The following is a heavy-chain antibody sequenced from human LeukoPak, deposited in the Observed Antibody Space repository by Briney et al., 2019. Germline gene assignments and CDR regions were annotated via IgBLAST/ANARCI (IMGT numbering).Heavy chain of an antibody. V-gene: IGHV3-7*01. CDR3: AELGITMIGGV. CDR1: GFTFINYW. D-gene: IGHD3-10*02. CDR2: IKQDGSEK. J-gene: IGHJ6*04. Sequence: GALRLSFAASGFTFINYWMSWVRQAPGKGREWVANIKQDGSEKYYVDSVKGRFTISRDNAKNSLYLQMNSLRAEDTAVYYCAELGITMIGGVWGKGTTVTISS.